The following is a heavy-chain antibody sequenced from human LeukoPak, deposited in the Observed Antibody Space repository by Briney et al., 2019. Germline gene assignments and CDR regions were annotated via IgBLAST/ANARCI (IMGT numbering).Heavy chain of an antibody. D-gene: IGHD3-10*01. CDR3: ARGRRITMVRGVSANNWFDP. CDR1: IGSISSSKW. V-gene: IGHV4-4*02. Sequence: SETLSLTCSVSIGSISSSKWWSWVRQSPVKGLEWIGEINHSGSTNYNPSLKSRVTISVDTSKNQFSLKLSSVTAADTAVYYCARGRRITMVRGVSANNWFDPWGQGTLVTVSS. CDR2: INHSGST. J-gene: IGHJ5*02.